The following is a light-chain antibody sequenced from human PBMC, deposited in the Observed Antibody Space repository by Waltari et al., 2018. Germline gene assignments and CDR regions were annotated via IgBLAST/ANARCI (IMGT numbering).Light chain of an antibody. CDR1: VSIGYY. CDR2: DAS. V-gene: IGKV3D-15*01. Sequence: EIVMTQSPVTLSVSPGERATLPCRANVSIGYYVAWYQQKPGQAPRLLIYDASTRATGIPARFSGSGSGTAFTLTISSLQSEDFAVYYCQQYNYWPPTFGQGTRVEIK. J-gene: IGKJ1*01. CDR3: QQYNYWPPT.